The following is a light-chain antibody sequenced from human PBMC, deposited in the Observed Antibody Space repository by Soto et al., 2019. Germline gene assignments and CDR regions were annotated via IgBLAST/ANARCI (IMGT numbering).Light chain of an antibody. CDR1: QTVDNF. V-gene: IGKV3-11*01. J-gene: IGKJ5*01. Sequence: EIVLTQSPVIVSLSPVDRATLSCRASQTVDNFLAWYQLKPGKAPRLPIYDATKRASGIPVRFTGSGSGTDFILTISNIEAEDVAIYYCQQRKKWPPITFGQGTRLEIK. CDR2: DAT. CDR3: QQRKKWPPIT.